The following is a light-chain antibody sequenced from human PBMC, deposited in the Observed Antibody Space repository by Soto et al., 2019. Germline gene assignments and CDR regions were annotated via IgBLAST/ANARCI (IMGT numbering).Light chain of an antibody. V-gene: IGKV3-11*01. J-gene: IGKJ5*01. CDR3: QQRSNWPPIT. Sequence: EIVLTQSPVTLSLSPGESATLSCRASQSVSSYLAWYQQKPGQAPRLLIHDASNRATGIPARFSGSGSGTDFTLTISSLEPEDFAVYYCQQRSNWPPITFGQGTRLEMK. CDR1: QSVSSY. CDR2: DAS.